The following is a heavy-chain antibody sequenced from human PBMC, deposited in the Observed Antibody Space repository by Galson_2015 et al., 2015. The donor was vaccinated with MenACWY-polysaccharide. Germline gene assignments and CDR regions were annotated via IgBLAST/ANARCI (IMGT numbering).Heavy chain of an antibody. D-gene: IGHD2-21*01. V-gene: IGHV3-21*01. CDR1: GFTFSSNS. J-gene: IGHJ4*02. Sequence: SLRLSCAASGFTFSSNSMHWVRQAPGKGLEWVASINDEGSSVYYADSVKGRFTISRDDATNSLYLQMNSLRAEDTAIYYCAIECVAHCRSDDASKFGYWVPGTLVPVSS. CDR3: AIECVAHCRSDDASKFGY. CDR2: INDEGSSV.